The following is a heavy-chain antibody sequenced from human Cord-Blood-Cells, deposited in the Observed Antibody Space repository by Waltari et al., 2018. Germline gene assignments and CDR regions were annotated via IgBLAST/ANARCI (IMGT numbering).Heavy chain of an antibody. D-gene: IGHD3-22*01. CDR1: GGSFSGYY. CDR2: INHSGST. CDR3: ASITHYYDSSGYYEYFQH. Sequence: VQLQQWGAGLLKPSEPLSLTCAVYGGSFSGYYWSWLRQPPAAGLEWIGEINHSGSTNYNPSLKSRVTISVDTSKNQFSLKLSSVTAADTAVYYCASITHYYDSSGYYEYFQHWGQGTLVTVSS. J-gene: IGHJ1*01. V-gene: IGHV4-34*01.